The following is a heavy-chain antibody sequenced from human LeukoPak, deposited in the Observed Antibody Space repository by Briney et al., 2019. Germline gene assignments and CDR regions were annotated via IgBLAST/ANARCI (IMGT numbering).Heavy chain of an antibody. D-gene: IGHD2-2*02. CDR3: ARDPICSSTSCYTGRYYYYYMDV. CDR2: ISAYNGNT. V-gene: IGHV1-18*01. CDR1: GYTFTSYG. Sequence: ASVKVSCKASGYTFTSYGISWVRQAPGQGLEWMGWISAYNGNTNYVQKLQGRVTMTTDTSTSTAYMELRSLRSDDTAVYYCARDPICSSTSCYTGRYYYYYMDVWGKGTTVTVSS. J-gene: IGHJ6*03.